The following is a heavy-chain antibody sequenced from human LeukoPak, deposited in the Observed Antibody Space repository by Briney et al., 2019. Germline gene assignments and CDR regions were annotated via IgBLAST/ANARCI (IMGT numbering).Heavy chain of an antibody. CDR2: IYYSGNT. Sequence: KPSETLSLTCTVSGGSISSYYWTWIRQPPGKGLEWIGYIYYSGNTNYNPSLKSRVTISLDTPRNHFSLKLSAVTAADTAVYYCARRARATGGGDYFDYWGQGILVTVSS. D-gene: IGHD2-15*01. CDR1: GGSISSYY. J-gene: IGHJ4*02. V-gene: IGHV4-59*08. CDR3: ARRARATGGGDYFDY.